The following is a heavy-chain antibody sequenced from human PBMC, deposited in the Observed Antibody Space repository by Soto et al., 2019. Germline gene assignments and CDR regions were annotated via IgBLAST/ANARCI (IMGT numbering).Heavy chain of an antibody. D-gene: IGHD2-21*02. V-gene: IGHV4-39*01. CDR2: IYFGGST. CDR3: ARHPSDFWFDP. Sequence: SETLSLTCTVSGGSISTSDYYWGWIRQPPGKGLEWIGSIYFGGSTYYNPSLKSRVTLSVDRSKNQFSLNLTSVTAADTAVHYCARHPSDFWFDPWGQGTLVTVSS. J-gene: IGHJ5*02. CDR1: GGSISTSDYY.